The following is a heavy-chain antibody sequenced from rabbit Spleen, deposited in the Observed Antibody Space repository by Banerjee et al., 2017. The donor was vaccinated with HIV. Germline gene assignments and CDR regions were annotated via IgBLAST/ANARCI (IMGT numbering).Heavy chain of an antibody. V-gene: IGHV1S43*01. CDR2: IYPDYGST. D-gene: IGHD4-1*01. CDR1: GFDLSNYYY. Sequence: QEQLEESGGGLVKPEGSLTLTCKASGFDLSNYYYMSWVRQAPGKGLEWIAYIYPDYGSTNYASWVNGRFTISLDNAQNTVFLQMTSLTAADTATYFCARHISDNVGWPFDLWGQGTLVTVS. CDR3: ARHISDNVGWPFDL. J-gene: IGHJ4*01.